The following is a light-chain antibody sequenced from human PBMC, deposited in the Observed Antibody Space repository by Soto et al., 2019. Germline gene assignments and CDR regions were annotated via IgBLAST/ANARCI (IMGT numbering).Light chain of an antibody. CDR2: AAS. CDR3: QQSYSPPRA. V-gene: IGKV1-39*01. J-gene: IGKJ2*01. CDR1: QSISIY. Sequence: DIQMTQSQSSLSASVGDRVTITCRASQSISIYLNWYQQKPGKAPKLLIYAASTLQSGVPSRFSGSGSGTDFTLTISSLQLDDFATYYWQQSYSPPRAFGQGTKLQI.